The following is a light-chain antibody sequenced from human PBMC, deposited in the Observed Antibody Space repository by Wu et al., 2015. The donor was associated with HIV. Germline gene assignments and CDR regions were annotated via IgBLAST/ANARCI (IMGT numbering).Light chain of an antibody. J-gene: IGKJ5*01. CDR1: QSVSSSY. Sequence: EIVLTQSPGTLSLSPGERATLSCRASQSVSSSYLAWYQQKVGQAPRLLIYDTSTRATGIPARFSASASGTDFTLTISSLEPEDSAIYYCQQLSNWPPISFGQGTRLEIK. CDR3: QQLSNWPPIS. V-gene: IGKV3D-20*02. CDR2: DTS.